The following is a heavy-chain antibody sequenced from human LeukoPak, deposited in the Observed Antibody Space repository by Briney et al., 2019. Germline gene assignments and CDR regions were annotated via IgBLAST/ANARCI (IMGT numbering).Heavy chain of an antibody. CDR1: TGSLSSSY. J-gene: IGHJ3*02. D-gene: IGHD2-2*01. CDR3: ARLLVPAASGAFHI. V-gene: IGHV4-4*07. CDR2: MSSSGGS. Sequence: SETLSLTCTVSTGSLSSSYWSWLRQPAGKGLEYIGRMSSSGGSNFNPSLKSRVSISVDSSKRQVSLKLTSVTGADSAVYYCARLLVPAASGAFHIWGPGTIVTVSS.